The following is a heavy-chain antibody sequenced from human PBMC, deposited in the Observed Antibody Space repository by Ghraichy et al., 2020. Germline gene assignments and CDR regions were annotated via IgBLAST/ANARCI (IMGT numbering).Heavy chain of an antibody. J-gene: IGHJ5*02. Sequence: ESLNISCAVYGGSFSGYYWSWIRQPPGKGLEWIGEINHSGSTNYNPSLKSRVTISVDTSKNQFSLKLSSVTAADTAVYYCARVPAFGYSSSHSAPFDPWGQGTLVTVSS. CDR3: ARVPAFGYSSSHSAPFDP. CDR2: INHSGST. V-gene: IGHV4-34*01. CDR1: GGSFSGYY. D-gene: IGHD6-6*01.